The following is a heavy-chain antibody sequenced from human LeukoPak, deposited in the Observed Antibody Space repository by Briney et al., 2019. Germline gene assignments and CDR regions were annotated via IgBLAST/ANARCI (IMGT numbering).Heavy chain of an antibody. J-gene: IGHJ3*02. CDR2: INPSGGST. V-gene: IGHV1-46*01. D-gene: IGHD3-22*01. Sequence: ASVKVSCKASGYTFTSYYMHWVRQAPGQGLEWMGIINPSGGSTSYAQKFQGRVTMTRDTSTSTVYMELSSLRSEDTAVYYCARDLGTYYYDSSGYQHDAFDIWGQGTMVTVSS. CDR3: ARDLGTYYYDSSGYQHDAFDI. CDR1: GYTFTSYY.